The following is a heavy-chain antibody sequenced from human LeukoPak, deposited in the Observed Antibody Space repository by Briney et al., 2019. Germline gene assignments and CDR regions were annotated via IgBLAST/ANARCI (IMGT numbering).Heavy chain of an antibody. Sequence: SETLSLTCTVSGGSISGSSYYWGWIRQPPGKGLEWIGSIYYSGSTNYNPSLKSRVTISVDTSKNQCSLKLSSVTTADTAVYYCTRSTNLEALDIWGQGTMVTVSS. J-gene: IGHJ3*02. V-gene: IGHV4-39*07. CDR3: TRSTNLEALDI. D-gene: IGHD2-8*01. CDR1: GGSISGSSYY. CDR2: IYYSGST.